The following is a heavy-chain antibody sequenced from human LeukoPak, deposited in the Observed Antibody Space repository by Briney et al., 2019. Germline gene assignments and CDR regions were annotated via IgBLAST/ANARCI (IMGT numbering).Heavy chain of an antibody. D-gene: IGHD3-22*01. Sequence: PGGSLRLSCVASGFTFSRYWMSWVRQVPRKGLEWVANIKRGGGEIYYVDSVKGRFTISRDNAKNSLYLQMNSLRAEDTAVYYCARDKGDYDTSGSLFVFGGQGTLVTVSS. CDR3: ARDKGDYDTSGSLFVF. CDR1: GFTFSRYW. CDR2: IKRGGGEI. V-gene: IGHV3-7*03. J-gene: IGHJ4*02.